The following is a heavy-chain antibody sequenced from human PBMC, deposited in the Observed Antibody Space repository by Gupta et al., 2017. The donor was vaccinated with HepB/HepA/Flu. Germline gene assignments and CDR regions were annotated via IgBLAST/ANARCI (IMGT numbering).Heavy chain of an antibody. CDR3: SRDTFGPYDY. J-gene: IGHJ4*02. CDR2: MNQHGSVI. CDR1: GFTVSSYW. D-gene: IGHD2/OR15-2a*01. V-gene: IGHV3-74*01. Sequence: EVQLAESGGGLVQPGGSLSLSCAAAGFTVSSYWMHWVRQAPGKGLVWVSRMNQHGSVINYADSVKGRFTISRDNTKNALYLQMNSLRAEDTAIYFCSRDTFGPYDYWGQGTLGTVSS.